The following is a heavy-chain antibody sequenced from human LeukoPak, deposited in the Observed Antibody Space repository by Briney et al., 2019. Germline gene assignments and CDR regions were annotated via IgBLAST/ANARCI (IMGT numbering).Heavy chain of an antibody. V-gene: IGHV1-8*01. CDR2: MNPNSGNT. D-gene: IGHD3-3*01. CDR1: GYTFTSYD. J-gene: IGHJ4*02. CDR3: ARGLATRLRFLEWLSTEGEYYFDY. Sequence: ASVKVSCKASGYTFTSYDINWVRQATGQGLEWMGWMNPNSGNTGYAQKFQGRVTMTRNTSISTAYMELSSLRSEDTAVYYCARGLATRLRFLEWLSTEGEYYFDYWGQGTLVTVSS.